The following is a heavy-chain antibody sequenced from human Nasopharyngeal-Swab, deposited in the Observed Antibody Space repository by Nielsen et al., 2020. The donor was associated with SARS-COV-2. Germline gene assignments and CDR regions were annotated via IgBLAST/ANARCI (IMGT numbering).Heavy chain of an antibody. CDR2: ISGSGDTT. V-gene: IGHV3-23*01. CDR3: AKDSTMISY. J-gene: IGHJ4*02. Sequence: GESLKISCAASGFTFSSYAMSWVRQAPGKGLEWVSSISGSGDTTYCADSVKGRFTISRDNSKNTLYLQLNSLRAEDTAVYYCAKDSTMISYWGQGTLVTVSS. D-gene: IGHD3-22*01. CDR1: GFTFSSYA.